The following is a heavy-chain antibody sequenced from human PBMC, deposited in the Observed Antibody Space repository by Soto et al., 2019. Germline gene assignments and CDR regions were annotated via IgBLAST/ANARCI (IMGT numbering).Heavy chain of an antibody. Sequence: QVQLVQSGAEVKKPGASVKVSCKASGYTFTSYGISWVRQAPGQGLEWMGWISAYNGNTNYAQKLQGRVTMTTDTSTSTAYMELRSLRSDDTAVYYCARASYYDSSGYRRLYYYYGMDVWGQGTTVTVSS. CDR3: ARASYYDSSGYRRLYYYYGMDV. V-gene: IGHV1-18*01. CDR1: GYTFTSYG. J-gene: IGHJ6*02. CDR2: ISAYNGNT. D-gene: IGHD3-22*01.